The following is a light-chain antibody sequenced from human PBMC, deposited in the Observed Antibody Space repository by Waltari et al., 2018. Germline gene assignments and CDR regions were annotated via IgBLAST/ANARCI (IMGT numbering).Light chain of an antibody. J-gene: IGLJ3*02. CDR2: YDN. V-gene: IGLV1-36*01. CDR3: AAWDDSLNGWV. Sequence: QSALTQPPSVSEALRQRVTMSCSGSISNIGYKGVNWYQLLPGKPPKLLIYYDNGLSSGVSDRFSASKSGTSASLAISGLQSDDEAEYYCAAWDDSLNGWVFGGGTKLTVL. CDR1: ISNIGYKG.